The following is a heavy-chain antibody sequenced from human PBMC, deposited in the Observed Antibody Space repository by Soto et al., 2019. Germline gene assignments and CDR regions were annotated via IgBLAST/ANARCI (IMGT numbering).Heavy chain of an antibody. Sequence: SETLSLTCTVSGGSISSSSDYWGWIRQPPGKGLEWIGTIHYSGSTYYNPSLKSRVTISIDTSKNQFSQKLTSVTADDTAVYFCARTSYSHRWRDWYV. CDR2: IHYSGST. J-gene: IGHJ2*01. CDR1: GGSISSSSDY. CDR3: ARTSYSHRWRDWYV. D-gene: IGHD4-4*01. V-gene: IGHV4-39*01.